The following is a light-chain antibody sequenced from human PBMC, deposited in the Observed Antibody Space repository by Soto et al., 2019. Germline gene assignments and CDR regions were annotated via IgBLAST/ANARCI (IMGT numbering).Light chain of an antibody. CDR2: DAS. Sequence: EILLTQSPATLSMSPGERATLSCRASQTIGTYLAWYQQKPGQPPRLLIYDASTKATGVPARFSGSGSGTDFTLTISSLEPDDFAVYYCQQRSDGPWITFGGGTKVEIK. J-gene: IGKJ4*01. CDR1: QTIGTY. CDR3: QQRSDGPWIT. V-gene: IGKV3-11*01.